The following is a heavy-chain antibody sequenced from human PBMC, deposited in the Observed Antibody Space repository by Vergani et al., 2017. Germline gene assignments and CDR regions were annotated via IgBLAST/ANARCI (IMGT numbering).Heavy chain of an antibody. CDR1: GGTFNSYA. D-gene: IGHD2-2*02. CDR2: IIPIFGTA. V-gene: IGHV1-69*01. CDR3: ASARYCSSTSCYKYYYMDV. Sequence: QVQLVQSGAEVKKPGSSVKVSCKASGGTFNSYAISWVRQAPGQGLEWMGGIIPIFGTANYAQKFQGRVTITADESTSTAYMELSSLRSEDTAVYYCASARYCSSTSCYKYYYMDVWGKGTTVTVSS. J-gene: IGHJ6*03.